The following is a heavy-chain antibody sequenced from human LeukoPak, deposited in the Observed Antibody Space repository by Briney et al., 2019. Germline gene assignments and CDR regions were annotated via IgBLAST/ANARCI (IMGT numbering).Heavy chain of an antibody. CDR3: ARVRGDYGEDSYYYYMDV. D-gene: IGHD4-17*01. V-gene: IGHV4-61*02. CDR1: AGSISSGSYS. J-gene: IGHJ6*03. Sequence: PSQTLSLTCTVSAGSISSGSYSWSWIRQPAGKGLEWIGRIYTSGSTNYNPSLKSRVTISVGTSKNQFSLKLSSVTAADTAVYYCARVRGDYGEDSYYYYMDVWGTGTTVTISS. CDR2: IYTSGST.